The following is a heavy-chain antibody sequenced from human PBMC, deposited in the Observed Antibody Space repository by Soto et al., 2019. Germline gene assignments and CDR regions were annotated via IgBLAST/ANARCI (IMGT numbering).Heavy chain of an antibody. Sequence: GGSLRLSCAASGFTFSSYSMNWVRQAPGKGLEWVSSISSSSSYIYYADSVKGRFTISRDNAKNSLYLQMNSLRAEDTAVYYCAKGDYSNYYFDYWGQGTLVTVSS. D-gene: IGHD4-4*01. CDR1: GFTFSSYS. V-gene: IGHV3-21*01. J-gene: IGHJ4*02. CDR2: ISSSSSYI. CDR3: AKGDYSNYYFDY.